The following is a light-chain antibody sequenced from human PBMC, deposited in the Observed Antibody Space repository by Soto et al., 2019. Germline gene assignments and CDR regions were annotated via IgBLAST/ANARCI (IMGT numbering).Light chain of an antibody. CDR3: SSYTTTSTYV. V-gene: IGLV2-14*01. CDR1: TTDIGGYNY. J-gene: IGLJ1*01. Sequence: QSVLTQPASVSGSPGQSITISCTGTTTDIGGYNYVSWYQQHPGEAPKLMIYEVSNRPSGVSNRFSGSKSGDTASLTISGLQAEDEADYYCSSYTTTSTYVFGAGTKSPS. CDR2: EVS.